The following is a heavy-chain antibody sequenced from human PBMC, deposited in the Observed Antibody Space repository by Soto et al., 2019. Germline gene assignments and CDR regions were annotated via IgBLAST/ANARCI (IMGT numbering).Heavy chain of an antibody. CDR3: ARLGYDFWSGAVDYYFDY. D-gene: IGHD3-3*01. CDR2: ITAGNGNT. CDR1: RYTFTSYA. V-gene: IGHV1-3*01. Sequence: GASVKASCKASRYTFTSYAMHCVRQAPGQRHEWMGWITAGNGNTKYSQKFQGRVTITRDTSASTAYMELSSLRSEDTSVYYCARLGYDFWSGAVDYYFDYWGQGTLVTVSS. J-gene: IGHJ4*02.